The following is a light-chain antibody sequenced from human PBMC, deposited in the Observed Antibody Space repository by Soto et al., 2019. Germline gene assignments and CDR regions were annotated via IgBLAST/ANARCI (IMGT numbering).Light chain of an antibody. CDR3: SSYISSSTLEV. J-gene: IGLJ1*01. CDR1: SSDVSGYDF. Sequence: ALTQPASVSGSPGQSITISCTGTSSDVSGYDFVSWFQQHPGKAPKLMIYDVTNRPSGVSDRFSGSKSANTASLTISGLQAEDEADYYCSSYISSSTLEVFGTGTKVTVL. V-gene: IGLV2-14*03. CDR2: DVT.